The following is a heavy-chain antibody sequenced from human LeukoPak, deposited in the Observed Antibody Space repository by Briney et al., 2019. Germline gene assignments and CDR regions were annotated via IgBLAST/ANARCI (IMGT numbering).Heavy chain of an antibody. CDR2: ISAYNGNT. D-gene: IGHD3-3*01. V-gene: IGHV1-18*01. CDR1: GYTFTSYG. Sequence: GASVKVSCKASGYTFTSYGISWVRQAPGQGLEWMGWISAYNGNTNYAQKLQGRVTMTTDTSTSTAYMELRSLRSDDTAVYYCARDQRITIFGVVRGDDAFDIWGQGTMVTASS. J-gene: IGHJ3*02. CDR3: ARDQRITIFGVVRGDDAFDI.